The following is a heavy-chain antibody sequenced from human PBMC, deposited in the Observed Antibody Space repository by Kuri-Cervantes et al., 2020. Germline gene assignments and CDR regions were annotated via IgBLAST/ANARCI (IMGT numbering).Heavy chain of an antibody. V-gene: IGHV4-31*03. D-gene: IGHD2-2*01. CDR1: GGSISSGGYY. Sequence: LRLSCTVSGGSISSGGYYWSWIRQHPGKGLEWIGYIYYSGSTYYNPSLKSRVTISVDTSKNQFSLKLSSVTAADTAVYYCARSRGSSARFDYWGQGTLVTVSS. CDR2: IYYSGST. CDR3: ARSRGSSARFDY. J-gene: IGHJ4*02.